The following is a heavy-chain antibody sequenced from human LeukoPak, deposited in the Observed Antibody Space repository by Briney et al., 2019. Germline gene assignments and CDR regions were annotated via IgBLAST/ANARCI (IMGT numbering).Heavy chain of an antibody. CDR2: INPNSGGT. D-gene: IGHD5-12*01. CDR1: GYTFTGYY. J-gene: IGHJ4*02. Sequence: ASVKVSCKASGYTFTGYYTHWVRQAPGQGLEWMGWINPNSGGTNYAQKFQGRVTMTRDTSISTAYMELSRLRSDDTAVYYCARETPHSGYDPYGYWGQGTLVTVSS. CDR3: ARETPHSGYDPYGY. V-gene: IGHV1-2*02.